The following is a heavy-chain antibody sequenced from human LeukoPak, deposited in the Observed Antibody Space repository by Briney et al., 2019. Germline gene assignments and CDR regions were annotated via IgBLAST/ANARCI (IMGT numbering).Heavy chain of an antibody. J-gene: IGHJ4*02. V-gene: IGHV4-39*07. D-gene: IGHD4-23*01. CDR3: ARVDYGGNIWYYFDY. Sequence: SETLSLTCTVSGGSISSSSYYWGWIRQPPGKGLEWIGSIYYSGSTYYNPSLKSRVTISVDTSKNQFSLKLSSVTAADTAVYYCARVDYGGNIWYYFDYWGQGTLVTVSS. CDR2: IYYSGST. CDR1: GGSISSSSYY.